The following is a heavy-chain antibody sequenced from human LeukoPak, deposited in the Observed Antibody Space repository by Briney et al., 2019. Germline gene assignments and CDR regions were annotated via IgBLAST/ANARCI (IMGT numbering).Heavy chain of an antibody. CDR3: ARDHYGDYPYDAFDI. CDR1: GGTFSSYA. J-gene: IGHJ3*02. CDR2: IIPIFGTA. V-gene: IGHV1-69*13. D-gene: IGHD4-17*01. Sequence: SVKVSFKASGGTFSSYAISWVRQAPGQGLEWMGGIIPIFGTANYAQKFQGRVTITADESTSTAYMELSSLRSEDTAVYYCARDHYGDYPYDAFDIWGQGTMVTVSS.